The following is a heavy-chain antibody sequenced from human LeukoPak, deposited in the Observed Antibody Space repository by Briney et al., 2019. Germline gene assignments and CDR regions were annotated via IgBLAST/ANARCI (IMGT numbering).Heavy chain of an antibody. Sequence: PGGSLRLSCAASGFTFSTYGMHWVRQAPGKGLEWVTVIWHDGSHKDCADSVKGRFTISRDNSKNTLYLQMNDLRAEDTAVYFCVRGWGSNVYASAFDVWGQGTMVTVSS. CDR1: GFTFSTYG. V-gene: IGHV3-33*01. J-gene: IGHJ3*01. D-gene: IGHD3-16*01. CDR2: IWHDGSHK. CDR3: VRGWGSNVYASAFDV.